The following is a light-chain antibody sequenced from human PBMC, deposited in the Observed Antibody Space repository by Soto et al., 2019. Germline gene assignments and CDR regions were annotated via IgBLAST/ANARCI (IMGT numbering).Light chain of an antibody. CDR2: AAS. CDR1: QTISNY. V-gene: IGKV1-39*01. Sequence: IQMTPSPFSLASSVRNRSTITCWASQTISNYLNWYQHKPGKAPEVLIYAASNLQSGVPSRFSGSGSGTDFTLTISSLQPADFATYYCQQSYRTPITFGQGTRLEIK. J-gene: IGKJ5*01. CDR3: QQSYRTPIT.